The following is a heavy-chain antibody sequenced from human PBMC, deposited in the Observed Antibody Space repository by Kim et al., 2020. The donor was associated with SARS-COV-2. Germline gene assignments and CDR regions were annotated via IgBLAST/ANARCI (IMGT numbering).Heavy chain of an antibody. V-gene: IGHV1-8*01. J-gene: IGHJ6*02. CDR3: ARVVEGSLGLYSASWYAEDYYGMDV. D-gene: IGHD6-13*01. Sequence: ASVKVSCKASGYTFTSYDINWVRQATGQGLEWMGWMNPNCGNTGYAQKFQGRVTMTRNTSISTAYMELSSLRSEDTAGYYCARVVEGSLGLYSASWYAEDYYGMDVWGQGTTVTVSS. CDR1: GYTFTSYD. CDR2: MNPNCGNT.